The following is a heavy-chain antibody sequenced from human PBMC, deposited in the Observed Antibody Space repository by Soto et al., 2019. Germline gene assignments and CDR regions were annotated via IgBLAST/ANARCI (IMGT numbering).Heavy chain of an antibody. CDR3: ARDDHSSGYYYGTEYFQH. D-gene: IGHD3-22*01. Sequence: SVKVSCKASGGTFSSYAISWVRQAPGQGLEWMGGIIPIFGTANYAQKFQGRVTITADESTSTAYMELSSLRSEDTAVYYCARDDHSSGYYYGTEYFQHWGQGTLVTGS. V-gene: IGHV1-69*13. CDR1: GGTFSSYA. J-gene: IGHJ1*01. CDR2: IIPIFGTA.